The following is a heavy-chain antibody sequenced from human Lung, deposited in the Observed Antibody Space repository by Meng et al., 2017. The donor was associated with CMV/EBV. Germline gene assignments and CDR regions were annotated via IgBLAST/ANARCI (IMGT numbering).Heavy chain of an antibody. D-gene: IGHD6-13*01. V-gene: IGHV3-15*01. J-gene: IGHJ6*02. Sequence: SCAASGFTFSNAWMSWVRQAPGKGLEWVARIKSKTDGGTTDYAAPVKDRFTISRDDSKNTLYLQMNSLKTEDTAVYYCTTGLYSNSSRNWDYYYGMDVWXQGTXVNGAS. CDR3: TTGLYSNSSRNWDYYYGMDV. CDR1: GFTFSNAW. CDR2: IKSKTDGGTT.